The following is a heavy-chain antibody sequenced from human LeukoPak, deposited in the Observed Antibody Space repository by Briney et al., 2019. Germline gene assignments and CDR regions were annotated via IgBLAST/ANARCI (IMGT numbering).Heavy chain of an antibody. J-gene: IGHJ4*02. V-gene: IGHV2-5*02. D-gene: IGHD6-6*01. CDR3: AHSSNSGAARFGFDY. CDR2: IYWDDDK. CDR1: GFSLSTSGVA. Sequence: SGPTLVKPTQTLTLTCTFSGFSLSTSGVAVGWIRQPPGKALEWLALIYWDDDKRSSPSLKSRLTITKDTSKNQVVLTMTNMDPVDTATYYCAHSSNSGAARFGFDYWGQGTLVTVSS.